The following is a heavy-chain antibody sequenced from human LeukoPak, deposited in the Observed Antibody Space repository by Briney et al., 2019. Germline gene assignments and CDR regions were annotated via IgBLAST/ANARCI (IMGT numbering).Heavy chain of an antibody. Sequence: GASVKVSCKVSGYTLTELSMHWVRQAPGKGLEWMGGFDPEDGETIYAQKFQGRVTMTEDTSTDTAYMELSRLRSDDTAVYYCARDRLVRYFEANWFDPWGQGTLVTVSS. V-gene: IGHV1-24*01. J-gene: IGHJ5*02. CDR2: FDPEDGET. D-gene: IGHD3-9*01. CDR1: GYTLTELS. CDR3: ARDRLVRYFEANWFDP.